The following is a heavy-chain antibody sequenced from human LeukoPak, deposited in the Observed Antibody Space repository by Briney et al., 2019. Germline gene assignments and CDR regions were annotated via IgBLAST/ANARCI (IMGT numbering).Heavy chain of an antibody. CDR3: TRLGLWFGELRPEVYGMDV. CDR1: GFTFSGSA. D-gene: IGHD3-10*01. V-gene: IGHV3-73*01. CDR2: IRSKANSYAT. Sequence: PGGSLRLTCAACGFTFSGSAMHWVRQASGKGLEWVGRIRSKANSYATAYAASVKGRFTISRDDSKNTAYLQMNSLKTEDTAVYYCTRLGLWFGELRPEVYGMDVWGQGTTVTVSS. J-gene: IGHJ6*02.